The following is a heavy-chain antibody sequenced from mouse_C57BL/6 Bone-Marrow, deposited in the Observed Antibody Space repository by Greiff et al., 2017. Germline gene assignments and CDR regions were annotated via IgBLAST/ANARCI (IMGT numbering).Heavy chain of an antibody. CDR1: GFTFSSYT. Sequence: EVMLVESGGGLVKPGGSLTLSCAASGFTFSSYTMSWVRQTPEKRLQWVAAISGGGGNTYYPDSVKGRFTISRDNDKNILHLQMSSLRSEDTALYYCSRQVTTVLATKYFDVWGTGTTVTVSS. J-gene: IGHJ1*03. CDR2: ISGGGGNT. CDR3: SRQVTTVLATKYFDV. D-gene: IGHD1-1*01. V-gene: IGHV5-9*01.